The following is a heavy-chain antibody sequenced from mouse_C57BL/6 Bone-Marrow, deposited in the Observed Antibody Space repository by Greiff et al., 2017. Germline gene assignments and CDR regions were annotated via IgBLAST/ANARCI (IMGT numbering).Heavy chain of an antibody. J-gene: IGHJ2*01. CDR2: IRNKANGYTT. V-gene: IGHV7-3*01. CDR3: ARYYYRGFFDY. D-gene: IGHD2-14*01. Sequence: EVMLVESGGGLVQPGGSLSLSCAASGFTFTDYYMSWVRQPPGQALEWLGFIRNKANGYTTEYSVSVKGRFTISRDNSPSILYLQMNARRAEDGATYDCARYYYRGFFDYWGQGTTLTVSS. CDR1: GFTFTDYY.